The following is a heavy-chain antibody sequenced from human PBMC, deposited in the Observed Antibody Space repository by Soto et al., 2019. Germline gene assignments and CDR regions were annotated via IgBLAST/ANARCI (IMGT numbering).Heavy chain of an antibody. CDR2: IWYDGSNK. V-gene: IGHV3-33*01. CDR1: GFTFSSYG. Sequence: GGSLRLSCAASGFTFSSYGMHWVRQAPGKGLEWVAVIWYDGSNKYYADSVKGRFTISRDNSKNTLYLQMNSLRAEDTAVYYCAREATPAADIAVAGTFDYWGQGTLVTVSS. D-gene: IGHD6-19*01. CDR3: AREATPAADIAVAGTFDY. J-gene: IGHJ4*02.